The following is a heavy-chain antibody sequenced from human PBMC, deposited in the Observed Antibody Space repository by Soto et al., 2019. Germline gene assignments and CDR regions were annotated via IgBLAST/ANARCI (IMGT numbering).Heavy chain of an antibody. J-gene: IGHJ4*02. D-gene: IGHD3-9*01. CDR3: ASWGYLLTGKNFDS. Sequence: QVQLQESGPGLVKPSQTLSLTCTVSGDSISSGGYYWSWIRQHPGKGLEWIGYIYYSGSTYYNPSLKSRDNISTHPSNNQFSLKLSSVTAADPAVYNWASWGYLLTGKNFDSGAQETLVTVSS. CDR1: GDSISSGGYY. CDR2: IYYSGST. V-gene: IGHV4-31*03.